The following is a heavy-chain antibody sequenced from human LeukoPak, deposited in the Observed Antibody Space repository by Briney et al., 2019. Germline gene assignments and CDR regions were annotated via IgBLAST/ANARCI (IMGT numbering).Heavy chain of an antibody. CDR3: AREDQEDDSSGY. CDR1: GGTFSSYA. V-gene: IGHV1-69*04. J-gene: IGHJ4*02. CDR2: IIPILGIA. D-gene: IGHD3-22*01. Sequence: ASVKASCKASGGTFSSYAISWVRQAPGQGLEWMGRIIPILGIANYAQKFQGRVTITADKSTSTAYMELSSLRSEDTAVYYCAREDQEDDSSGYWGQGTLVTVSS.